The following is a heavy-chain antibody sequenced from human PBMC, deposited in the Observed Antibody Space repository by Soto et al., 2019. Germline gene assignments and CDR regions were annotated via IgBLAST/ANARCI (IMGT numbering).Heavy chain of an antibody. D-gene: IGHD6-19*01. Sequence: ASVKVSCKASGYTFIGYYIHWVRQAPGQGLEWMGWINPNSGGTNYAQKFQGWVTMTRDRSISTAYMELSRLKSDDTAIYYCARDSGYSTGCVDVWGQGTTVTVSS. V-gene: IGHV1-2*04. CDR3: ARDSGYSTGCVDV. CDR2: INPNSGGT. CDR1: GYTFIGYY. J-gene: IGHJ6*02.